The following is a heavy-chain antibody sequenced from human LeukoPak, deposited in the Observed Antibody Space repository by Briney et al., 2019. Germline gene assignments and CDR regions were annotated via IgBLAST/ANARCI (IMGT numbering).Heavy chain of an antibody. V-gene: IGHV3-30*02. CDR3: ARYRAYCGGDCYSPLDY. D-gene: IGHD2-21*01. J-gene: IGHJ4*02. Sequence: GGSLRLSCAASGFTFSSYGMHWVRQAPGKGLEWVAFIRYDGSNKYYADSVKGRFTISRDNSKNTLYLQMNSLRAEDTAVYYCARYRAYCGGDCYSPLDYWGQGTLVTVSS. CDR1: GFTFSSYG. CDR2: IRYDGSNK.